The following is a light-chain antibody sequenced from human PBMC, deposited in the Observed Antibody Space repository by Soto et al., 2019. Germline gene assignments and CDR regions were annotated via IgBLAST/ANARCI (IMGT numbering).Light chain of an antibody. CDR2: GTF. CDR3: QQYNKWPLT. V-gene: IGKV3-15*01. CDR1: QSVYSN. J-gene: IGKJ4*01. Sequence: EIVMTQSPATLSVSPGERATLSCRASQSVYSNLAWYQQKPGQAPRLLIHGTFTSATGIPARFSGSGSGTEFTLTISSLQSEDFAVYYCQQYNKWPLTFGGGTKVEIK.